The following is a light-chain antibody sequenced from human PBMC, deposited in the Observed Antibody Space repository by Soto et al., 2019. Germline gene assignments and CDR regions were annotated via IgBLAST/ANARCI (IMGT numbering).Light chain of an antibody. CDR2: SNN. J-gene: IGLJ2*01. Sequence: QSVLTLPPSASGTPGQRVTISCSGSSSNIGSNIVNWYQQVPGTAPKLLIYSNNQRPSWVPDRFSGSKSGTSASLTISGLQSEDEADYYCATWDDSLSGLFGAGTTLTVL. CDR3: ATWDDSLSGL. V-gene: IGLV1-44*01. CDR1: SSNIGSNI.